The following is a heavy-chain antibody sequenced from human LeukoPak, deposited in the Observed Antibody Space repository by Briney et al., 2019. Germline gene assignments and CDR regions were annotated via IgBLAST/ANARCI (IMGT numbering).Heavy chain of an antibody. CDR2: IYTSGST. Sequence: PSETLSLTCTVSGGSISSYYWSWIRQPAGKGLEWIGRIYTSGSTNYNPSLKSRVTMSVDTSKNQFSLKLSSVTAADTAVYYCAMGRAYSSSWLSWFDPWGQGTLVTVPS. CDR1: GGSISSYY. D-gene: IGHD6-13*01. V-gene: IGHV4-4*07. CDR3: AMGRAYSSSWLSWFDP. J-gene: IGHJ5*02.